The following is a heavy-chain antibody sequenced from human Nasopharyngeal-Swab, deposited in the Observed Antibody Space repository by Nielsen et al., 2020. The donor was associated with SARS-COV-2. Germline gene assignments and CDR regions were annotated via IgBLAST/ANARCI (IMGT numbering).Heavy chain of an antibody. CDR2: VKQDGTAI. V-gene: IGHV3-7*02. CDR1: GSNFRAYW. Sequence: GESLKISCAASGSNFRAYWMNWVRLVPMKRLEWVATVKQDGTAIYHVDSLKGRFTISRDNAKNTLYLQMNSLRVEDTAVYYCVKHQGSSSDQWGQGTLVTVSS. CDR3: VKHQGSSSDQ. J-gene: IGHJ4*02.